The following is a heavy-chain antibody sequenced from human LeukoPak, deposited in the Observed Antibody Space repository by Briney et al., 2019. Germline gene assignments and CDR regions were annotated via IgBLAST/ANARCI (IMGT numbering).Heavy chain of an antibody. CDR2: IYSGGST. D-gene: IGHD4-23*01. CDR1: GFTVSSNY. Sequence: GGSLRLSCAASGFTVSSNYMSGVRQAPGKGLEWVSVIYSGGSTYYADSVKGRFTISRDNSKNTLYLQMNSLRAEDTAVYYCARVRGDYVGYYYYYGMDVWGQGTTVTVSS. V-gene: IGHV3-66*01. CDR3: ARVRGDYVGYYYYYGMDV. J-gene: IGHJ6*02.